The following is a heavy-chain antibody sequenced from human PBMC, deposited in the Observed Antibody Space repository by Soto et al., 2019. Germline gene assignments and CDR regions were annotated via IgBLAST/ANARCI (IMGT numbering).Heavy chain of an antibody. CDR3: ARGESVVVAATPWVGWFDP. Sequence: VKVSCKASGGTFSSYAISWVRQAPGQGLEWMGGIIPIFGTANYAQKFQGRVTITADKSTSTAYMELSSLRSEDTAVYYCARGESVVVAATPWVGWFDPWGQGTLVTVSS. D-gene: IGHD2-15*01. CDR2: IIPIFGTA. V-gene: IGHV1-69*13. J-gene: IGHJ5*02. CDR1: GGTFSSYA.